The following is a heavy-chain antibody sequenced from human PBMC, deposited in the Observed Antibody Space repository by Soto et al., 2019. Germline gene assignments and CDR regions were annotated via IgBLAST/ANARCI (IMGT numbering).Heavy chain of an antibody. CDR2: ISAYNGNT. Sequence: ASVKVSCKASGYTFTSYGISWVRQAPGQGLEWMGWISAYNGNTNYAQKLQGRVTMTTDTSTSTAYMELRSLRSDDTAVYYCARDQAFCGGDCYGYIDYWGQGTLVTVSS. J-gene: IGHJ4*02. D-gene: IGHD2-21*02. CDR1: GYTFTSYG. CDR3: ARDQAFCGGDCYGYIDY. V-gene: IGHV1-18*01.